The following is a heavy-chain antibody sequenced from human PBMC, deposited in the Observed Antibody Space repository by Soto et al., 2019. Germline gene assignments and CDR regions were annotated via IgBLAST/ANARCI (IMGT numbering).Heavy chain of an antibody. CDR3: AKDIPRYYYYYGMDV. Sequence: PGGSLRLSCAASGFTFDDYTMHWVRQAPGKGLEWVSLISWDGGSTYHADSVKGRFTISRDNSKNSLYLQMNSLRTEDTALYYFAKDIPRYYYYYGMDVWGQGTTVTVSS. V-gene: IGHV3-43*01. CDR2: ISWDGGST. CDR1: GFTFDDYT. J-gene: IGHJ6*02.